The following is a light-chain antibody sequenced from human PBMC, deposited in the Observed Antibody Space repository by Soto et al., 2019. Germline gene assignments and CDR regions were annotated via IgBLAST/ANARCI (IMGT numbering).Light chain of an antibody. CDR2: DVS. J-gene: IGLJ1*01. CDR3: SSYTSSSTPYV. Sequence: QSALTQPASVSGSPGQSITISCPGTSSAVGGYNYASWYQQHPGKAPKLMIYDVSNRPSGVSNRFSGSKSGNTASLTISGLQAEDEADYYCSSYTSSSTPYVFGTGTKLTVL. CDR1: SSAVGGYNY. V-gene: IGLV2-14*01.